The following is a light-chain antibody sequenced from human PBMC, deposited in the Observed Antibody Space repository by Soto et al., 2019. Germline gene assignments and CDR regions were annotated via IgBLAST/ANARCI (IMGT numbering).Light chain of an antibody. CDR1: QSVSGR. CDR3: QQYDIWPLT. CDR2: GTS. Sequence: EIVMTQSPATLSMSPGERATLSCRASQSVSGRLAWYQQKRGQAPRLPIHGTSTRATGIPGRFSGSGSGTEFTLTISSLQSEDFAVYYCQQYDIWPLTFGGGTKVEIK. J-gene: IGKJ4*01. V-gene: IGKV3-15*01.